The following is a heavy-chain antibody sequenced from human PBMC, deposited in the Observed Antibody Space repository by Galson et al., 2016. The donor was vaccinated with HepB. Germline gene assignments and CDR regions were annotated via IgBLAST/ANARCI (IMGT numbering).Heavy chain of an antibody. CDR1: GFTFSDAW. D-gene: IGHD2-8*02. J-gene: IGHJ6*04. V-gene: IGHV3-15*01. CDR2: VKTKTASGAP. Sequence: SLRLSCAASGFTFSDAWMIWVRQAPGKGLEWVGRVKTKTASGAPDYAVYAVPVKGRFIISRDDSRNTLYLQMNSLRTEDTAVYYCAKEGIYCAGGACYGDGLDVWGKGTTVSVSS. CDR3: AKEGIYCAGGACYGDGLDV.